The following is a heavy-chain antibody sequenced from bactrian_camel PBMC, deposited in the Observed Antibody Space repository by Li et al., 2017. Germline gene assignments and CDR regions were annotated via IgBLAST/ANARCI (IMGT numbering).Heavy chain of an antibody. V-gene: IGHV3S53*01. J-gene: IGHJ4*01. CDR3: RTLQKSGPLCNERNY. CDR1: LRTYCSYD. Sequence: HVQLVESGGGSVQAGGSLRLSCVQSLRTYCSYDIFWYRQPPGKEREFLSIITTDGRTSYADSVKGRFTISLDSAKDAVYLQMNSLKPEDTATYYCRTLQKSGPLCNERNYWGQGTQVTVS. D-gene: IGHD2*01. CDR2: ITTDGRT.